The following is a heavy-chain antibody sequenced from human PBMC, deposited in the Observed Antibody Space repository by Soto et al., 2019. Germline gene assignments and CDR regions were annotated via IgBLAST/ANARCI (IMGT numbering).Heavy chain of an antibody. CDR1: GFSFETHG. J-gene: IGHJ3*02. CDR3: AKVHFSIFSAYDM. CDR2: ISYDGSNG. D-gene: IGHD3-9*01. Sequence: QVKLIESGGGVVQPGGSLRLSCAASGFSFETHGMHWVRQAPGKGLEWVSLISYDGSNGYYGDSVKGRFTISRDNSKNTLHLEMNSLTPEDTARYDCAKVHFSIFSAYDMWGQGTMVTVSS. V-gene: IGHV3-30*18.